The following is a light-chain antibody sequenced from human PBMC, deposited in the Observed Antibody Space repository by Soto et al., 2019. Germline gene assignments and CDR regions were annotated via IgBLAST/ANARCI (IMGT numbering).Light chain of an antibody. CDR2: EVS. Sequence: QSALTQPASVSGSPGQSITISCTGTSSDVGGYNYVSWYQQHPGKAPKLIIYEVSNRPSGVSNRFSGSKSDNTASLTISGFQAEDEADYYCCSYTSSNTYVFGTGTKLTVL. CDR3: CSYTSSNTYV. J-gene: IGLJ1*01. CDR1: SSDVGGYNY. V-gene: IGLV2-14*01.